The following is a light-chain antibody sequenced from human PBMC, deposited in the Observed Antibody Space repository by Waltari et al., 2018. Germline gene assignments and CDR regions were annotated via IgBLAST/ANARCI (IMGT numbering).Light chain of an antibody. CDR3: QTWDTNTAV. CDR2: QDD. J-gene: IGLJ1*01. Sequence: SYELTQPASVSVSPGQTATIPGSGHELGQKYTSWYQQKPGQSPVLVMYQDDKRPSGIPERFSGSSSENTATLTISGTQPVDEADYYCQTWDTNTAVFGTGTTVNVL. CDR1: ELGQKY. V-gene: IGLV3-1*01.